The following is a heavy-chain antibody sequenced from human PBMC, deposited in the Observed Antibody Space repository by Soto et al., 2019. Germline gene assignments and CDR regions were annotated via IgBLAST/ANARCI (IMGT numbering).Heavy chain of an antibody. CDR3: ALHQYNGPAATGSFEP. CDR2: IYYSGST. V-gene: IGHV4-39*01. J-gene: IGHJ5*02. Sequence: SETLSLTCTVSGGSISSSSYYWGWIRQPPGKGLEWIGNIYYSGSTYYNPSLKSRVTISVDTSKNQFSLKLSSVTAADTAVYYCALHQYNGPAATGSFEPWRQGTLVTVSS. CDR1: GGSISSSSYY. D-gene: IGHD2-15*01.